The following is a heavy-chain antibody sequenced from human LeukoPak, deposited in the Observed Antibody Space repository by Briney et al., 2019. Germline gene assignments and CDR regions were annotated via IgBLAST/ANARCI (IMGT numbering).Heavy chain of an antibody. J-gene: IGHJ3*02. CDR3: ARLTVTTKDAFDI. V-gene: IGHV3-48*03. Sequence: TGGSLRLSCAASGFTFSSSEMNWVRQAPGKGLEWVSYIGSSDTTVHYADSVEGRFTISRDNAKNSLYLQMNSLRAEDTAIYYCARLTVTTKDAFDIWGQGTMVIVSS. CDR1: GFTFSSSE. CDR2: IGSSDTTV. D-gene: IGHD4-17*01.